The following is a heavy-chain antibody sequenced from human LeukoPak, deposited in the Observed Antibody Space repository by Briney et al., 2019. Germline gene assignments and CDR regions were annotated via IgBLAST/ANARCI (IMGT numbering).Heavy chain of an antibody. CDR1: GFIFNTFG. D-gene: IGHD4-17*01. CDR3: ARDGDYGDYYDAFDI. Sequence: HSGGSLRLSCSASGFIFNTFGMNWVRQAPGKGLEWVAVISYDGSNKYYADSVKGRFTISRDNSKNTLYLQMNSLRAEDTAVYYCARDGDYGDYYDAFDIWGQGTMVTVSS. V-gene: IGHV3-30*03. CDR2: ISYDGSNK. J-gene: IGHJ3*02.